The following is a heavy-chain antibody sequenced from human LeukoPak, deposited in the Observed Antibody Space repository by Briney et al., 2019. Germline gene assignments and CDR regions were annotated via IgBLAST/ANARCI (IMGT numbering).Heavy chain of an antibody. D-gene: IGHD3-3*01. CDR1: GFTFDDYA. CDR2: ISWNSGSI. Sequence: PGRSLRLSCAASGFTFDDYAMHWVRQAPGKGLEWVSGISWNSGSIGYADSVKGRFTISRDNAKNSLYLQMNSLRAEDTALYYCAKDTHDFWSGYSRSAFGYWGQGTLATVSS. J-gene: IGHJ4*02. V-gene: IGHV3-9*01. CDR3: AKDTHDFWSGYSRSAFGY.